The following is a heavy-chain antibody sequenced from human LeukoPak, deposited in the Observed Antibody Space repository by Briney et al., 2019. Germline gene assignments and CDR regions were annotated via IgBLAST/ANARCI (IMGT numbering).Heavy chain of an antibody. CDR1: GFTFSNAW. Sequence: GGSLRLSCAASGFTFSNAWMSWFRKAPGKGLEWVGRIKSKTDGGTTDYAAPVKGRFTISRDDSKNTLYLQMNSLKTEDTAVYYCTTGSWGSYYFDYWGQGTLVTVSS. CDR2: IKSKTDGGTT. V-gene: IGHV3-15*01. CDR3: TTGSWGSYYFDY. J-gene: IGHJ4*02. D-gene: IGHD3-16*01.